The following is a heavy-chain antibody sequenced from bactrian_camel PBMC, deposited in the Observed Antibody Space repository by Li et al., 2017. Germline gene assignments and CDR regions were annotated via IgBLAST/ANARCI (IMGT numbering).Heavy chain of an antibody. D-gene: IGHD1*01. Sequence: HVQLVESGGGSVQAGGSLRLSCSVSEYTYTRCTIVGWYRQAPGKERELVSRIKTDGTTTYAEAVKGRFTISRDKAKNTLYLQMNSLKPEDTAMYYCALGRPTDGNIGNSQPGAPGTQVTVS. CDR2: IKTDGTT. CDR1: EYTYTRCT. J-gene: IGHJ4*01. V-gene: IGHV3S55*01.